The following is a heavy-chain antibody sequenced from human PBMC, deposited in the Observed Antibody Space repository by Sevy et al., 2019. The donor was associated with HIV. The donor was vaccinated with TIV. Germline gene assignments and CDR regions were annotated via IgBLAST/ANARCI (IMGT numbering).Heavy chain of an antibody. V-gene: IGHV3-11*01. Sequence: GGSLRLSCAASGFTFSDYYMSWIRQAPGKGLEWVSYISGSDNTIFYADSVKGRFTISRDNAKNSLYLQMTRLRAEDTAVYYCARDHVKDGDLGDYYYFAMDVWGQGTTVTVSS. CDR2: ISGSDNTI. CDR1: GFTFSDYY. D-gene: IGHD4-17*01. CDR3: ARDHVKDGDLGDYYYFAMDV. J-gene: IGHJ6*02.